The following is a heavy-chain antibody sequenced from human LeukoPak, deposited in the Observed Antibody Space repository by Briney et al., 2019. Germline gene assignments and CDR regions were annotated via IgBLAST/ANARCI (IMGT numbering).Heavy chain of an antibody. CDR3: ARDGEEMANDD. Sequence: GGSLRLSCAASGFTFSSYGMHWVRQAPGKGLEWVAVIWYDGSNKYYADSVKGRFTISRDNSKNTLYLQMNSLRAEDTAVYYCARDGEEMANDDWGQGTLVTVSS. D-gene: IGHD5-24*01. V-gene: IGHV3-33*01. J-gene: IGHJ4*02. CDR1: GFTFSSYG. CDR2: IWYDGSNK.